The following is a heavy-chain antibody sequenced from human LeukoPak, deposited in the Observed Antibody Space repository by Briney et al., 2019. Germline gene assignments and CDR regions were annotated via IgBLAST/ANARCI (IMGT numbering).Heavy chain of an antibody. CDR2: INHSGST. V-gene: IGHV4-34*01. CDR3: ARGRGYCSSTSCLKGQYYFDY. J-gene: IGHJ4*02. D-gene: IGHD2-2*01. Sequence: SETLSLTCAVYGGSFSGYYWSWIRQPPGKGLEWIGEINHSGSTNYNPSLKSRVTISVDTSKNQFSLKLSSVTAADTAVYFCARGRGYCSSTSCLKGQYYFDYWGQGTLVTVSS. CDR1: GGSFSGYY.